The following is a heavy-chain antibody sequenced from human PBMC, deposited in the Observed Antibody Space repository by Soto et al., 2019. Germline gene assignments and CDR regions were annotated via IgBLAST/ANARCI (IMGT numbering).Heavy chain of an antibody. D-gene: IGHD3-9*01. CDR2: IKKDGSEK. CDR3: FFFSSRRRHTRLAPGLGIPADRSSDL. Sequence: KGQEWVANIKKDGSEKYYVDSVKGRFTISRDNAKNSLYLQMNSPRAEDTAVYYCFFFSSRRRHTRLAPGLGIPADRSSDL. V-gene: IGHV3-7*01. J-gene: IGHJ2*01.